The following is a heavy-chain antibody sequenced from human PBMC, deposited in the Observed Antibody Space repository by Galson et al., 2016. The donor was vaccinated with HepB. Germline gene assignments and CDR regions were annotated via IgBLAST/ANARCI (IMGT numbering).Heavy chain of an antibody. CDR1: GFTVSSNY. CDR2: IYSGGGT. CDR3: ARDLPLLG. Sequence: SLRLSCAASGFTVSSNYMSWVRQAPGRGLEWVSVIYSGGGTYYADSMKGRFTISRDNSKNTLYLQMNSLRAEDTAVYYCARDLPLLGWGQGTLVTVSS. V-gene: IGHV3-53*01. D-gene: IGHD2-15*01. J-gene: IGHJ4*02.